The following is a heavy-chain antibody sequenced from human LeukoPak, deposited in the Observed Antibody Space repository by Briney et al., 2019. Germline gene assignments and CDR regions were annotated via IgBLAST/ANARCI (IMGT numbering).Heavy chain of an antibody. J-gene: IGHJ6*02. V-gene: IGHV3-48*03. CDR2: ISSSGSTI. Sequence: GGSLRLSCAGSGFTISSYGMNWVRQTPGKGLEWASYISSSGSTIYYADSVKGRFSTSRDNAKNSLFLQMNSLRAEDTAIYYCARDGGLDYSYAMDVWGQGTTVTVSS. D-gene: IGHD3-16*01. CDR1: GFTISSYG. CDR3: ARDGGLDYSYAMDV.